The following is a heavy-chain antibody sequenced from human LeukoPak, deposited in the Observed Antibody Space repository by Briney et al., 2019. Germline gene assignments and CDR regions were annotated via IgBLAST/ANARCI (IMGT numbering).Heavy chain of an antibody. Sequence: SETLSLTCTVSGYSISSGYYWGWIRQPPGKGLEWIGSIYHSGSTYYNPSLKSRVTISVDTSKNQFSLKLSSVTAADTAVYYCARRAGTSYYYYYMDVWGKGTTVTISS. CDR3: ARRAGTSYYYYYMDV. D-gene: IGHD6-19*01. CDR2: IYHSGST. J-gene: IGHJ6*03. CDR1: GYSISSGYY. V-gene: IGHV4-38-2*02.